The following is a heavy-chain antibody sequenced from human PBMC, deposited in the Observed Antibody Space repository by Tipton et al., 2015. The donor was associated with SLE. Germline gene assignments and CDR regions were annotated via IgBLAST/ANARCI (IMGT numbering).Heavy chain of an antibody. CDR3: ARLADGNRNWFDP. CDR2: ITHRGTT. V-gene: IGHV4-34*01. CDR1: GTSFNDYS. Sequence: TLSLTCSVYGTSFNDYSWTWIRQSPGKGLEWIGDITHRGTTNYNPSLKSRVTISIDTSTNQFSLKVKSVIAADTAVYYCARLADGNRNWFDPWGQGTLVTVSS. J-gene: IGHJ5*02. D-gene: IGHD6-13*01.